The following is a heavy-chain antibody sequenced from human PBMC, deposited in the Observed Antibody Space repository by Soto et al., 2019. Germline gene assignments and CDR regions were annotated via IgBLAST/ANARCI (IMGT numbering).Heavy chain of an antibody. CDR1: GFTFSSYN. J-gene: IGHJ4*02. D-gene: IGHD1-1*01. Sequence: QVQLVESGGGVVQPGRSLRLSCAASGFTFSSYNMHWVRQAPGKGLEWVAVISYDGGNKYYADSVRGRFTISRDNSKNTLYLQMNGLRAEVTALYYYATLRGTGYPPPLDYWGQGTVVTVSS. V-gene: IGHV3-30*03. CDR2: ISYDGGNK. CDR3: ATLRGTGYPPPLDY.